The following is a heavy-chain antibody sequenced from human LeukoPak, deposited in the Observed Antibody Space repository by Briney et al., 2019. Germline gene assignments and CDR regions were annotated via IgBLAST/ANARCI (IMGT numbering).Heavy chain of an antibody. CDR1: GFTFDSYA. CDR3: AKGIGALANNWFDP. Sequence: GGSLRLSCAASGFTFDSYAMSWVRQTPGKGLQWVASINTAGDNTYTANPVKGRFTISRDNLKNTLYLQMNSLRVEDTAIYYCAKGIGALANNWFDPWGQGTLVTVSS. CDR2: INTAGDNT. V-gene: IGHV3-23*01. J-gene: IGHJ5*02. D-gene: IGHD4/OR15-4a*01.